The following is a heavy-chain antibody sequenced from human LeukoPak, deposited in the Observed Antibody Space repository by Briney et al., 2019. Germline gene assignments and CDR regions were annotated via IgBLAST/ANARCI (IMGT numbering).Heavy chain of an antibody. CDR1: GGSFSGYY. J-gene: IGHJ4*02. D-gene: IGHD3-22*01. V-gene: IGHV4-34*01. Sequence: SETLSLTCAVYGGSFSGYYWSWIRQPLGKGLEWIGEINHSGSTNYNPSLKSRVTISVDTSKNQFSLKLSSVTAADTAVYYCARGLPSSGYYYPPADYWGQGTLVTVSS. CDR2: INHSGST. CDR3: ARGLPSSGYYYPPADY.